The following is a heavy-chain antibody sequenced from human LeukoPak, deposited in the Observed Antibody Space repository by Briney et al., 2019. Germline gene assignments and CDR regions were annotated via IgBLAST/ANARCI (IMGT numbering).Heavy chain of an antibody. CDR3: AIYDSSGYYLDH. J-gene: IGHJ4*02. D-gene: IGHD3-22*01. Sequence: SETLSLTCNVSGGSISRNTYYWGWIRQPPGATLEWLGSLYYSGTTYSNPSLNSRVTISVNTSKNQFFLTLSSVTAADTAVYYCAIYDSSGYYLDHWGQGTLVTVSS. CDR2: LYYSGTT. CDR1: GGSISRNTYY. V-gene: IGHV4-39*01.